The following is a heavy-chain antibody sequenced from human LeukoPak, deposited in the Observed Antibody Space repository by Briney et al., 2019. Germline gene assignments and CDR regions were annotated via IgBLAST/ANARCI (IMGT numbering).Heavy chain of an antibody. CDR1: GGSFSGYY. D-gene: IGHD3-10*01. V-gene: IGHV4-34*01. Sequence: SETLSLTCAVYGGSFSGYYWSWIRQPPGRGLEWIGEINHSGSSNYNPSLKSRVTISVDTSKNQFSLKLSSVTAADTALYYCARGITMVRGVPSKHYFDYWRQGTLVTV. J-gene: IGHJ4*02. CDR3: ARGITMVRGVPSKHYFDY. CDR2: INHSGSS.